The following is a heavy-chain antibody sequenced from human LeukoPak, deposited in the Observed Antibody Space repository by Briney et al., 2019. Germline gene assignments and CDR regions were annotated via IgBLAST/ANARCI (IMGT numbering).Heavy chain of an antibody. CDR2: SYHSGST. J-gene: IGHJ4*02. V-gene: IGHV4-38-2*02. CDR1: GYSISSGYY. CDR3: ARLGVLWFGDLYY. Sequence: PSETLSLTCTVSGYSISSGYYWGWIRQPPGKGLEWIGSSYHSGSTYYNPSLKSRVTISVDTSKNQFSLKLSSVTAADTAVYYCARLGVLWFGDLYYWGQGTLVTVSS. D-gene: IGHD3-10*01.